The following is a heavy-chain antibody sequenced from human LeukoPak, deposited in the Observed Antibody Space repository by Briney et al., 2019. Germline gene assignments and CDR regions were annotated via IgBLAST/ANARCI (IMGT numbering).Heavy chain of an antibody. D-gene: IGHD7-27*01. Sequence: PSETLSLTCTVSGGSISSSYWSWIRQPPGKGLEWIGYIHYSGSTNYNPSLKSRATISVDTSKAHFSLKLSSATATDTAAYYCARHDPGWFDTWGREPWSPSPQ. CDR1: GGSISSSY. CDR2: IHYSGST. J-gene: IGHJ5*02. V-gene: IGHV4-59*08. CDR3: ARHDPGWFDT.